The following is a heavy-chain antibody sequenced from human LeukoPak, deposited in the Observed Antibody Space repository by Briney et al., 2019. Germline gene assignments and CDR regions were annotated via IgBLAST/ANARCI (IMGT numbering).Heavy chain of an antibody. CDR3: ARVDYYDKYAFDI. CDR1: GFTFSSSW. Sequence: GGSLRLSCAASGFTFSSSWMSWVRQAPGKGLEWVANIKQDGNEKHYVDSVKGRFTISRDNAKNSLYLQMNSLRAEDTAMYYCARVDYYDKYAFDIWGQGTMVTVSS. J-gene: IGHJ3*02. D-gene: IGHD3-22*01. CDR2: IKQDGNEK. V-gene: IGHV3-7*01.